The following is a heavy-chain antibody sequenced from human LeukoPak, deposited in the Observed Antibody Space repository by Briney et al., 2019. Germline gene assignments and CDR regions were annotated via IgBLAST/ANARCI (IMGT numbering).Heavy chain of an antibody. CDR3: AKEGYRSSSSEFAEYFQH. J-gene: IGHJ1*01. Sequence: GRSLRLSCAASGFTFSSYGMHWVRQAPGKGLEWVAVIWYDGSNKYYADSVKGRFTISRDNSKNTLYLQMNSLRAEDTAVYYCAKEGYRSSSSEFAEYFQHWGQGTLVTVSS. V-gene: IGHV3-33*06. CDR2: IWYDGSNK. D-gene: IGHD6-6*01. CDR1: GFTFSSYG.